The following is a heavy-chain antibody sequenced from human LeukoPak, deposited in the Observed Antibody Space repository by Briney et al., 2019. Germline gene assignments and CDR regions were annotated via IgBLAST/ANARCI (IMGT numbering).Heavy chain of an antibody. J-gene: IGHJ4*02. CDR3: ARGGAWGYCSAGSCSLDS. Sequence: GGSLRLSCAASGFTFSSYSMNWVRQAPGKGLEWVSSISSSSSYIYYADSVKGRFTISRDDATQSLSLQMNSLRAEDTAVYYCARGGAWGYCSAGSCSLDSWGQGVLVAVSS. CDR1: GFTFSSYS. V-gene: IGHV3-21*01. D-gene: IGHD2-15*01. CDR2: ISSSSSYI.